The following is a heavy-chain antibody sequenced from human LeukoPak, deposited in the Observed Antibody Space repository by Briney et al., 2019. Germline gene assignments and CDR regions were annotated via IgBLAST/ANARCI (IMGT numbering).Heavy chain of an antibody. V-gene: IGHV3-74*01. Sequence: PGGSLRLSCAASGFTFSTYWMHWVRQAPGKGLVWVSRINSDGSSTSYADSVKGRFTISRDNSKNTLYLQMNSLRAEDTAVYYCATGAVAGPFDYWGQGTLVTVSS. CDR1: GFTFSTYW. CDR3: ATGAVAGPFDY. J-gene: IGHJ4*02. CDR2: INSDGSST. D-gene: IGHD6-19*01.